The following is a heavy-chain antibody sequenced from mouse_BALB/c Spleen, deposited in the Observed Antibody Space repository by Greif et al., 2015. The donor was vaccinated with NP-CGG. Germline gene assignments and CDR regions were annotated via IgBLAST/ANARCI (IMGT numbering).Heavy chain of an antibody. J-gene: IGHJ3*01. CDR1: GDSITSGY. CDR3: ARSTYYRFAY. CDR2: ISYGGST. V-gene: IGHV3-8*02. Sequence: DVQLVESGPSLVKPSQTLSLTCSGTGDSITSGYWNWIRKFPGNKLGYMGYISYGGSTYYNPSLKSRISFTRDTPKNQYYLQVNSVTTEDTATYYCARSTYYRFAYWGQGTLVTVSA. D-gene: IGHD2-12*01.